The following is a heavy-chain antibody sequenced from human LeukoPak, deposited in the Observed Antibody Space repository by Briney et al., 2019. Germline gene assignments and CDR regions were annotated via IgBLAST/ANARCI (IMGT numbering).Heavy chain of an antibody. D-gene: IGHD2-15*01. CDR3: ARHPTHDCSGGSCYLGSAFDI. CDR2: IYYSGTT. Sequence: SETLSLTCTVSGGSISSSSYYWGWIRQPPGKGLEWIGSIYYSGTTYYNPSLKSRVTISVDTSKNQFSLKLSSVTATDTAVFYCARHPTHDCSGGSCYLGSAFDIWGQGTMVTVSS. V-gene: IGHV4-39*01. CDR1: GGSISSSSYY. J-gene: IGHJ3*02.